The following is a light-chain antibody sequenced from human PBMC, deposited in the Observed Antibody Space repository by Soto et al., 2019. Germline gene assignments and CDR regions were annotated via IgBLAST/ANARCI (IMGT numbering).Light chain of an antibody. V-gene: IGLV4-60*03. CDR2: LEGSGSY. CDR3: ETWDSNTRV. CDR1: SGHSSYI. Sequence: QLVLTQSSSASASLGSSVKLTCTLSSGHSSYIIAWHQQQPGKAPRYLMKLEGSGSYNKGSGVPDRFSGSSSGADRYLTISNLQSEDEADYYCETWDSNTRVFGGGTKVTAL. J-gene: IGLJ3*02.